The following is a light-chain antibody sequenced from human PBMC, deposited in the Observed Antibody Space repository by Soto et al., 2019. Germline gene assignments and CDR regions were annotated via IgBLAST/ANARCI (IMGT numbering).Light chain of an antibody. Sequence: ELVLTQSPATLSLSPGKIATLSCRASQSVSSYLAWYLQKLGQAPRLLISDASIRATGITARFSGSGSGTDFAITISSPEPEVFAGYDCEHRNNWPPTFGGEPKVEIK. J-gene: IGKJ4*01. CDR1: QSVSSY. CDR3: EHRNNWPPT. V-gene: IGKV3-11*01. CDR2: DAS.